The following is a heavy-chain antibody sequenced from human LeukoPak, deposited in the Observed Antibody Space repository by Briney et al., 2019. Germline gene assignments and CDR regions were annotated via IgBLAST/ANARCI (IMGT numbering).Heavy chain of an antibody. D-gene: IGHD6-13*01. CDR1: GDSVSNNNGG. CDR2: TYYGSNWHN. V-gene: IGHV6-1*01. CDR3: ARDLKQQLVLRGWDAFDI. Sequence: SQTLSLTCAISGDSVSNNNGGWNWIRQSPSRGLEWLGRTYYGSNWHNDYSVSVKSRITINPDTSKNQFSLQLNSVTPEDTAVYYCARDLKQQLVLRGWDAFDIWGQGTMVTVSS. J-gene: IGHJ3*02.